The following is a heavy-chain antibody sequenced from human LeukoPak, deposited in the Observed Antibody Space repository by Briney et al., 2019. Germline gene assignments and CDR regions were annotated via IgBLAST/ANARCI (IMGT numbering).Heavy chain of an antibody. V-gene: IGHV1-2*02. Sequence: GASVKVSCKASGYTFTGYYMHWVRQAPGQGLEWMGWINPVSGGTNNAQKFQGRVTMTRDTSISTAYMELSRLRSDDTAVYYCARTFYDTLDSDAFDFWGQGTMVIVSS. D-gene: IGHD2/OR15-2a*01. CDR3: ARTFYDTLDSDAFDF. CDR2: INPVSGGT. J-gene: IGHJ3*01. CDR1: GYTFTGYY.